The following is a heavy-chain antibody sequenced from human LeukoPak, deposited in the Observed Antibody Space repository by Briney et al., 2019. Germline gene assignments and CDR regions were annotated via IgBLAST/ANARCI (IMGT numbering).Heavy chain of an antibody. CDR2: ISSDSRHI. Sequence: GGSLRLSCAASGFTFTIYSMSWVRQAPGKWLEWVSSISSDSRHIFYADSVKGRFTISRDNAKNSLFLQMNSLRAEDTAVYYCARLYCASTTCYADDYWGQGTLVTVSS. V-gene: IGHV3-21*01. CDR3: ARLYCASTTCYADDY. CDR1: GFTFTIYS. J-gene: IGHJ4*02. D-gene: IGHD2-2*01.